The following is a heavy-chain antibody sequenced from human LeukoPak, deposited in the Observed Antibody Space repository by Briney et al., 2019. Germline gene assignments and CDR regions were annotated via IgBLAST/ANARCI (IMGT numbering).Heavy chain of an antibody. D-gene: IGHD1-1*01. CDR2: IIPIFGTA. CDR3: ARDLQFGTTGRGWFDP. Sequence: SVKDSCKASGGTFSSYAISWVRQAPGQGLEWMGGIIPIFGTANYAQKFQGRVTITADESTSTACMELSSLRSEDTAVYYCARDLQFGTTGRGWFDPWGQGTLVTVSS. CDR1: GGTFSSYA. V-gene: IGHV1-69*01. J-gene: IGHJ5*02.